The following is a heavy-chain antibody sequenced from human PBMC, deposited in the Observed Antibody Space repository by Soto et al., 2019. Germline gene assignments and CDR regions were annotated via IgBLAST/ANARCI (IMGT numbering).Heavy chain of an antibody. CDR3: ARHVSGYGDHTYYYYGMDV. Sequence: LETLSLTFIDCGCPITSSSYHRGWMRKPPGNGLEWIGSIYYSGSTYYNPSLKSRVTISVDTSKNQFSLKLSSVTAADTAVYYCARHVSGYGDHTYYYYGMDVWGQGTTVT. D-gene: IGHD4-17*01. CDR2: IYYSGST. V-gene: IGHV4-39*01. J-gene: IGHJ6*02. CDR1: GCPITSSSYH.